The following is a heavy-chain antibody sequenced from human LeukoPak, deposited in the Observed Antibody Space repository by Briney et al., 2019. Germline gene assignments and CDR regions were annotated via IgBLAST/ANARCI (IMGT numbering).Heavy chain of an antibody. V-gene: IGHV3-11*01. Sequence: GGSLRLSCAASGFTFSDYYMSWIRQAPGKGLEWVSYISSSGSTIYYADSVKGQFTISRDNAKNSLYLQMNSLRAEDTAVYYCASTSGSSWYTSYDMDVWGQGTTVTVSS. CDR2: ISSSGSTI. J-gene: IGHJ6*02. CDR1: GFTFSDYY. D-gene: IGHD6-13*01. CDR3: ASTSGSSWYTSYDMDV.